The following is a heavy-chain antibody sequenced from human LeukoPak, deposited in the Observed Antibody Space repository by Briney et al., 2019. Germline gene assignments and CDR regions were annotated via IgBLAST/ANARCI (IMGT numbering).Heavy chain of an antibody. CDR3: ARHLYRGTIFGRADAFDI. V-gene: IGHV4-59*08. D-gene: IGHD3-3*01. J-gene: IGHJ3*02. CDR2: IYYSGST. Sequence: KPSETLSLTCTVPGGSISSYYWSWIRQPPGKGLEWIGYIYYSGSTNYNPSLKSRVTISVDTSKNQFSLKLSSVTAADTAVYYCARHLYRGTIFGRADAFDIWGQGTMVTVSS. CDR1: GGSISSYY.